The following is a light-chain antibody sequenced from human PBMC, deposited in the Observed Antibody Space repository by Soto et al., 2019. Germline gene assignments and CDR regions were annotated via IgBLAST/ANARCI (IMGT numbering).Light chain of an antibody. CDR2: LEGSGSY. J-gene: IGLJ2*01. V-gene: IGLV4-60*02. CDR3: ETWDINTHVV. CDR1: SGHSSYI. Sequence: QLVLTQSSSASASLGSSVKLTCTLSSGHSSYIIAWHQQQPGKAPRYLMKLEGSGSYNKGSGVPDRFSGSSSGADRYLTISNLQFEDEADYYCETWDINTHVVFGGGTKVTAL.